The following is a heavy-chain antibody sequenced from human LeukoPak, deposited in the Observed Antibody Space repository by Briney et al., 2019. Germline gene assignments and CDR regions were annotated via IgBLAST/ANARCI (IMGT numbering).Heavy chain of an antibody. CDR1: GFTFSSYW. CDR2: ISTDGSTT. J-gene: IGHJ4*02. CDR3: ATYYCSSTSCYEDY. V-gene: IGHV3-74*01. Sequence: PGGSLRLSCAASGFTFSSYWMHWVRRAPGKGLVWVSRISTDGSTTSYADSVKGRFTISRDNAKNTLYLQMNSLRAEDTAVYYCATYYCSSTSCYEDYWGQGTLVTVSS. D-gene: IGHD2-2*01.